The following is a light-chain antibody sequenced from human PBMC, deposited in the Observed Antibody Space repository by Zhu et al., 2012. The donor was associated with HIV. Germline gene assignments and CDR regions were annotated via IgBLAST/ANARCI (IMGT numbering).Light chain of an antibody. J-gene: IGKJ1*01. CDR3: QQYNSYSRT. CDR2: KAS. Sequence: DIQMTQSPSTLSASVGDRVTITCRASQSFDNWLAWYQQKPGKAPKLLIYKASNLESGVPLRFSGSGSGTEFTLTISSLQPDDFATYYCQQYNSYSRTFGQGTKVEI. V-gene: IGKV1-5*03. CDR1: QSFDNW.